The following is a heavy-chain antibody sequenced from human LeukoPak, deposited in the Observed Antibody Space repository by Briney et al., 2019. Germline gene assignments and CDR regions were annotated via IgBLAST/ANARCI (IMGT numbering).Heavy chain of an antibody. J-gene: IGHJ6*02. Sequence: GGSLRLSCAASGFTFSSYWMHWVRQAPGKGLVWVSRINSDGSSTSYADSVKGRFTISRDNAKNTLYLQMNSLRAEDTAVYYCTRTSSVFCSSTSSHDQESSRSTPDYYYYYGMDVWGQGTTVTVSS. CDR3: TRTSSVFCSSTSSHDQESSRSTPDYYYYYGMDV. V-gene: IGHV3-74*01. D-gene: IGHD2-2*01. CDR1: GFTFSSYW. CDR2: INSDGSST.